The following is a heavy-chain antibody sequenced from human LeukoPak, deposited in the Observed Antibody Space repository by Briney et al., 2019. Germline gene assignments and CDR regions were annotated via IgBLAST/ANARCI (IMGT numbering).Heavy chain of an antibody. J-gene: IGHJ5*02. CDR2: INHSGST. V-gene: IGHV4-34*01. Sequence: SETLSLTCAVYGGSFSGYYWSWLRQPLGKGLEWIGEINHSGSTNYNPSLKSRVTISVDTSKNQFSLKLSSVTAADTAVYYCAAITMVRGVPYDWFDPWGQGTLVTVSS. CDR1: GGSFSGYY. CDR3: AAITMVRGVPYDWFDP. D-gene: IGHD3-10*01.